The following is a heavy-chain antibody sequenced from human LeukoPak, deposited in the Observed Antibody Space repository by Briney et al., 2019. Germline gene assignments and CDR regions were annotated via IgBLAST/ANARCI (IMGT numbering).Heavy chain of an antibody. CDR3: ARGGSSDWHGDAFDI. J-gene: IGHJ3*02. D-gene: IGHD6-19*01. Sequence: GGSLRLSCAASGFTVSNIYMSWVRQAPGKGLEWVSIIYSGGRTYHADSVKGRFTISRHSSKNTLYLQMNNLRAEDTALYYCARGGSSDWHGDAFDIWGQGTMVTVSS. CDR1: GFTVSNIY. CDR2: IYSGGRT. V-gene: IGHV3-53*04.